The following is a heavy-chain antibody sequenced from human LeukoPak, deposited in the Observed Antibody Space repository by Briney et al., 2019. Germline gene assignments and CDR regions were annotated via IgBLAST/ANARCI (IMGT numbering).Heavy chain of an antibody. CDR3: ARDPDYGDPV. D-gene: IGHD4-17*01. CDR1: GSTFSDHY. CDR2: ITSSGTTT. J-gene: IGHJ4*02. V-gene: IGHV3-11*01. Sequence: GGSLRLSCEASGSTFSDHYMSWFRLSPGKGLEWLSYITSSGTTTDYADSVKGRFTISRDNAKSSLYLQMNSLRPEDTAVYYCARDPDYGDPVWGQGTPVTVSS.